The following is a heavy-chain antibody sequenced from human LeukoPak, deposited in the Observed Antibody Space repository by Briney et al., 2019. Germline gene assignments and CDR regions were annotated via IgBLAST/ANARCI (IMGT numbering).Heavy chain of an antibody. CDR1: GESFSGYY. J-gene: IGHJ6*02. Sequence: SETLSLTCAVYGESFSGYYWSWIRQPPGKGLEWIGEINHSGSTNYSPSLKSRVTISVDTSKNQFSLKLSSVTAADTAVYYCARMVQSYYYGSGSYRYRDYYYGMDVWGQGTTVTVSS. V-gene: IGHV4-34*01. CDR2: INHSGST. D-gene: IGHD3-10*01. CDR3: ARMVQSYYYGSGSYRYRDYYYGMDV.